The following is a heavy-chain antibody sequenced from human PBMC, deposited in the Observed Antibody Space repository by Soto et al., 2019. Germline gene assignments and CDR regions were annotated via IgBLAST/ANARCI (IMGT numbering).Heavy chain of an antibody. CDR2: IYYSGST. Sequence: PSETLSLTCTVSGGSISSGDYYWSWIRQPPGKGLEWIGYIYYSGSTYYNPSLKSRVTISVDTSKNQFSLKLSSVTAADTAVYYCARFRGTGGPTDSYYYGMDVWGQGTTVTVSS. D-gene: IGHD3-16*01. V-gene: IGHV4-30-4*01. J-gene: IGHJ6*02. CDR1: GGSISSGDYY. CDR3: ARFRGTGGPTDSYYYGMDV.